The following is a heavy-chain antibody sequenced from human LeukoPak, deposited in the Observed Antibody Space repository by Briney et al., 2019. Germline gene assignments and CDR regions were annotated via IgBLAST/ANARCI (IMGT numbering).Heavy chain of an antibody. Sequence: ASVKVSCKASGYTFTSYDINWVRQATGQGLEWMGWMNPNSGNTGYAQKFQGRVTITRNTSISTAYMELSSLRSDDTAVYYCARDSTYSSSWYSPDYWGQGTLVTVSS. CDR1: GYTFTSYD. J-gene: IGHJ4*02. D-gene: IGHD6-13*01. CDR2: MNPNSGNT. V-gene: IGHV1-8*03. CDR3: ARDSTYSSSWYSPDY.